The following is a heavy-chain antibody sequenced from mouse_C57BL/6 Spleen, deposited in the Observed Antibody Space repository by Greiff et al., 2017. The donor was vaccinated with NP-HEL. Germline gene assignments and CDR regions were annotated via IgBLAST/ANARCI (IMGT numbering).Heavy chain of an antibody. D-gene: IGHD2-3*01. V-gene: IGHV1-76*01. J-gene: IGHJ3*01. CDR2: IYPASGNT. Sequence: QVQLQQSGAELVRPGASVKLSCKASGYTFTDYYINWVKQRPGQGLEWIARIYPASGNTYYNEKFKGKATLTAEKSSSTAYMQLSSLTSEDSAVYFCARDDGSQFAYWGQGTLVTVSA. CDR3: ARDDGSQFAY. CDR1: GYTFTDYY.